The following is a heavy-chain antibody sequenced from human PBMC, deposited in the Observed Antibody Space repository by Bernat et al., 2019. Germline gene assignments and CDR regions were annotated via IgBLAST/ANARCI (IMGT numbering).Heavy chain of an antibody. CDR3: VRGNGDYYFDY. J-gene: IGHJ4*02. D-gene: IGHD4-17*01. CDR2: IKQDGSEK. V-gene: IGHV3-7*03. Sequence: DVQLVESGGGLVQPGGSLRLSCAASGLTCSSFWMIWVRQASGKGLEWVGNIKQDGSEKNYADSVKGRFTISRDNAKNSLYLQMNSLRAEDTAVYYCVRGNGDYYFDYWGQGTLVTVSS. CDR1: GLTCSSFW.